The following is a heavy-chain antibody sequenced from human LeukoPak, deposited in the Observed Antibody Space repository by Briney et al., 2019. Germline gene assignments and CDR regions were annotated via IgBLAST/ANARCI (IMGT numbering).Heavy chain of an antibody. V-gene: IGHV4-59*01. D-gene: IGHD6-19*01. Sequence: SETLSLTCTVSGGSISIDYWSWVRQPPGEGRGWVGDIYYSGSTNYNPSHNSRVTISVDPSKTQFSLKLSSVTAADTAVYYCARGDYSSGWYDYWGQGTLVTVSS. CDR3: ARGDYSSGWYDY. CDR2: IYYSGST. J-gene: IGHJ4*02. CDR1: GGSISIDY.